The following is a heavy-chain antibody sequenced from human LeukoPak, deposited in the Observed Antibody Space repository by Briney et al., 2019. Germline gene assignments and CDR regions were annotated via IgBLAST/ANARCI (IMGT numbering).Heavy chain of an antibody. D-gene: IGHD3-22*01. V-gene: IGHV4-59*01. CDR1: GGSISSYY. Sequence: SETLSLTCTVSGGSISSYYWSWIRQLPGKGLEWIGYIYYSGSTNYNPSLKSRVTISVDTSKNQFSLKLSSVTAADTAVYYCARDYYDSSGNYYFDYWGQGTLVTVSS. CDR3: ARDYYDSSGNYYFDY. CDR2: IYYSGST. J-gene: IGHJ4*02.